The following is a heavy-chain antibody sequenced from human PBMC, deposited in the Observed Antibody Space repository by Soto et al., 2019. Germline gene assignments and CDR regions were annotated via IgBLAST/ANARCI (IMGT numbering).Heavy chain of an antibody. CDR3: AQTTGWPGFDF. V-gene: IGHV4-59*01. CDR2: IFDSGST. CDR1: GDSISSYS. D-gene: IGHD6-19*01. Sequence: SETLSLTCTVSGDSISSYSWSWIRQPPGKGLEWIGYIFDSGSTNYNPSLKSRVTISVDTSKNQFSLKVISVTAADTAVYFCAQTTGWPGFDFWSPGTLVTVSS. J-gene: IGHJ4*02.